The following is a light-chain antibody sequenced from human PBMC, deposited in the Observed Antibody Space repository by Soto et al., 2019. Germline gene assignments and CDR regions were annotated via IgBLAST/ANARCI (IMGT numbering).Light chain of an antibody. CDR2: DNY. J-gene: IGLJ2*01. CDR1: SSNIGNNY. CDR3: EAWDSSLSAVV. Sequence: QLVLTQPPSVSATPGQKVTISCSGSSSNIGNNYVSWYQQFPGAAPKLLIYDNYWRPSGIPDRFSASKSGTSATLGITGLQTGDEADYYCEAWDSSLSAVVVGGGTKLTVL. V-gene: IGLV1-51*01.